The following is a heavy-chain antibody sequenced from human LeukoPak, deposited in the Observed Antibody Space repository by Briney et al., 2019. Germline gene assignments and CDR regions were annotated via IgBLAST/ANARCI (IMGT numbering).Heavy chain of an antibody. CDR3: ARHPYKISGYYYYFDY. CDR2: IYYSGST. J-gene: IGHJ4*02. CDR1: GGSISSYY. V-gene: IGHV4-59*08. D-gene: IGHD3-22*01. Sequence: SLALSLTCTDSGGSISSYYWTWIRQPPGQGLEWIGYIYYSGSTNHNPSLKSRVTISLDRSKKQFSLHLGSVTAAHRAGYYCARHPYKISGYYYYFDYWGQGTLVTASS.